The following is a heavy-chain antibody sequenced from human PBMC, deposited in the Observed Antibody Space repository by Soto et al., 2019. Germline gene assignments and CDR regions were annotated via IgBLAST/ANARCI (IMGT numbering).Heavy chain of an antibody. Sequence: GGSLRLSCAASGFTVSSNYMSWVRQAPGKGLEWVSVIYSGGSTYYADSVKGRFTISRDNSKDTLYLQMNSLRAEDTAVYYCARELCSGGSCYSVDYWGQGTLVTVSS. CDR3: ARELCSGGSCYSVDY. CDR1: GFTVSSNY. CDR2: IYSGGST. J-gene: IGHJ4*02. D-gene: IGHD2-15*01. V-gene: IGHV3-66*01.